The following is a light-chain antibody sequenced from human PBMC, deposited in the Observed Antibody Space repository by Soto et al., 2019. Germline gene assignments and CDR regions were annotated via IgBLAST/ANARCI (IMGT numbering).Light chain of an antibody. J-gene: IGKJ1*01. V-gene: IGKV4-1*01. CDR2: WAS. CDR1: QSVLFTSNNKNY. CDR3: QQYYSTPRT. Sequence: IVMTQSPDSLAVSLGERATINCKSSQSVLFTSNNKNYLAWYQQKPGQPPKLLIYWASTRESGVPDRFSGSGSGTDFSPTISSLQADDVDVYYCQQYYSTPRTFGQGTKVDIK.